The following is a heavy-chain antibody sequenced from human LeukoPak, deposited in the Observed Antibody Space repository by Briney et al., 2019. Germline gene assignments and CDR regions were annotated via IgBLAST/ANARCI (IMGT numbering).Heavy chain of an antibody. D-gene: IGHD5-18*01. CDR3: ARDRYIFAGPDAYYYMDV. J-gene: IGHJ6*03. V-gene: IGHV4-59*01. CDR2: IYYSGST. CDR1: GGSISSYY. Sequence: SETLSLTCTVSGGSISSYYWSWIRQPPGKGLEWIGYIYYSGSTNYNPSLKSRVTISVDTSKNQFSLKLSSVTAADTAVYYCARDRYIFAGPDAYYYMDVWGKGTTVTISS.